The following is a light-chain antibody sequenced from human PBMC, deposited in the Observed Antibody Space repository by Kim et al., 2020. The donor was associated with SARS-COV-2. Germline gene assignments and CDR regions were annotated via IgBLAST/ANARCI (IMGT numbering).Light chain of an antibody. CDR1: QSISRY. CDR3: QQSYSTPPDT. J-gene: IGKJ2*01. V-gene: IGKV1-39*01. Sequence: ASVGDRVTITCRASQSISRYLNWYQQKPGKGPKLLIYAASSLQSGVPSRFSGSGSGTEFTLTISSLQPDDFAIYYCQQSYSTPPDTFGQGTTLEIK. CDR2: AAS.